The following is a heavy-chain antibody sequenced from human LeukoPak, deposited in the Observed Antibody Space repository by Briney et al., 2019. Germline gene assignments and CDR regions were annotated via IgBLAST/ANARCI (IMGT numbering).Heavy chain of an antibody. J-gene: IGHJ4*02. D-gene: IGHD4-17*01. Sequence: GGSLRLSCAASEFTLSTYAMNWVRQAPGKGLEWVSTISDRWTNYADSVKGRFTISRDDSQNTLFLQMNSLRVEDTAIYYCARDCDYGNTSVMRCYWGQGTLVTVSS. CDR2: ISDRWT. CDR1: EFTLSTYA. CDR3: ARDCDYGNTSVMRCY. V-gene: IGHV3-23*01.